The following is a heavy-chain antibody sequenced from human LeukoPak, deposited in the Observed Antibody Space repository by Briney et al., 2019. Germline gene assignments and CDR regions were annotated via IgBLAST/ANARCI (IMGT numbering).Heavy chain of an antibody. CDR1: GGTFSSYA. Sequence: GASVKVSCKASGGTFSSYAISWVRQAPGQGLEWMGGIIPIFGTANYAQKFQGRVTITADESTSTAYMELSSLRSEDTAVYYCASDTVTTGYFDYWGQGTLVTVSS. D-gene: IGHD4-17*01. V-gene: IGHV1-69*13. CDR2: IIPIFGTA. CDR3: ASDTVTTGYFDY. J-gene: IGHJ4*02.